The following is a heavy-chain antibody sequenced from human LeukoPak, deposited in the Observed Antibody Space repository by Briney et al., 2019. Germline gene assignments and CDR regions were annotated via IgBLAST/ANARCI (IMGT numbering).Heavy chain of an antibody. CDR2: IIPIFGTA. J-gene: IGHJ4*02. Sequence: ASVTVSCKASGGTFSSYAISWVRQAPGQGLEWMGGIIPIFGTANYAQKFQGRVTITTDESTSTAYMELSSLRSEDTAVYYCARHPVTSTVTTLDYWGQGTLVTVSS. CDR3: ARHPVTSTVTTLDY. V-gene: IGHV1-69*05. CDR1: GGTFSSYA. D-gene: IGHD4-17*01.